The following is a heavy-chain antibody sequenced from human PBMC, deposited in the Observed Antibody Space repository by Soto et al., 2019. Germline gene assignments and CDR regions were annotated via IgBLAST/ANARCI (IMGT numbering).Heavy chain of an antibody. CDR2: INAGNGNT. CDR3: ARDLVY. CDR1: GYTFTSYA. Sequence: ASVKVSCKASGYTFTSYAMHWVRQAPGQRLEWMGWINAGNGNTKYPQKFQGRVTITRDTSASTAYMELSSLRSEDTAVYYCARDLVYWGQGTLVTVSS. J-gene: IGHJ4*02. V-gene: IGHV1-3*01.